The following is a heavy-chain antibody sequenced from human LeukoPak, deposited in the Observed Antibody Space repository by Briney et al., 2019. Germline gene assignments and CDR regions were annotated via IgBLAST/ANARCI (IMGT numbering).Heavy chain of an antibody. Sequence: PSETLSLTRTVSGDSISSYYWSWIRQPPGKGLEWIGYIYYSGSTNYNPSLKSRVTISIDTSKNQFSLKLSSVTAADTAVYYCARGLLDGYTHPAAFDIWGQGTMVTVSS. CDR1: GDSISSYY. V-gene: IGHV4-59*01. CDR3: ARGLLDGYTHPAAFDI. D-gene: IGHD5-24*01. CDR2: IYYSGST. J-gene: IGHJ3*02.